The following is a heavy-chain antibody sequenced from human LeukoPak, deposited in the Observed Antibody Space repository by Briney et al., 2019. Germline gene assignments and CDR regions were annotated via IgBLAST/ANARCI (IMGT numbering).Heavy chain of an antibody. CDR3: ARESIVEDLDY. V-gene: IGHV1-18*01. CDR1: GYTFTNYG. Sequence: GASVKVSCKASGYTFTNYGISWVRQAPGQGLEWMGWISAYNGNTNYGQKFQGRVTMTTDTSTSTAYMELRSLRSDDTAMYYCARESIVEDLDYWGQGTLVTVSS. J-gene: IGHJ4*02. CDR2: ISAYNGNT. D-gene: IGHD2-21*01.